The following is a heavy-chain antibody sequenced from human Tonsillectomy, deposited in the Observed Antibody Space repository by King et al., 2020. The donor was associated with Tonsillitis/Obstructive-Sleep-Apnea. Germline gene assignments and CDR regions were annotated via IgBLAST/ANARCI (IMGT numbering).Heavy chain of an antibody. CDR3: ARDLGGLGAFDI. V-gene: IGHV4-59*01. CDR1: GGSISSYY. D-gene: IGHD3/OR15-3a*01. CDR2: IYYSGST. J-gene: IGHJ3*02. Sequence: VQLQESGPGLVKPSETLSLTCTVSGGSISSYYWSWLRQPPGKGLEWIGYIYYSGSTNYNPSLKSRVTISVDTSKNQFSLKLSSVTAADTAVYYCARDLGGLGAFDIWGQGTMVTVSS.